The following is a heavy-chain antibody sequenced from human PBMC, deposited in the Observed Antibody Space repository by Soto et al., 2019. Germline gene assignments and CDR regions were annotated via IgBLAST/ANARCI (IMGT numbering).Heavy chain of an antibody. J-gene: IGHJ3*02. CDR2: INAGNGNT. CDR1: GYTFTSYA. CDR3: ARDDYYI. V-gene: IGHV1-3*05. Sequence: QVQLVQSGAEEKKSGASVKVSCKASGYTFTSYAMHWVRQAPGQRLEWMGWINAGNGNTKYSQKFQGRVTITRDSSAGTAYMELTSLRSEEMDVYYCARDDYYICGQGTMVTVYS. D-gene: IGHD3-16*01.